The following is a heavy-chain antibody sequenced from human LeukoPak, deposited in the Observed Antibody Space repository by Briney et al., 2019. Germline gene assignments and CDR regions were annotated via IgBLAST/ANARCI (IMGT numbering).Heavy chain of an antibody. CDR2: IDPKSGGT. Sequence: ASVTVTFKAVAYTFTDYHMHWMRHAPGQGLEWMGWIDPKSGGTNFAQKFQGRVTMTRDTSISTAYMELTSLRSDDTAVYYCAAWRGYASGWSGPFDYWGQGTLVTVSS. CDR1: AYTFTDYH. D-gene: IGHD6-19*01. V-gene: IGHV1-2*02. CDR3: AAWRGYASGWSGPFDY. J-gene: IGHJ4*02.